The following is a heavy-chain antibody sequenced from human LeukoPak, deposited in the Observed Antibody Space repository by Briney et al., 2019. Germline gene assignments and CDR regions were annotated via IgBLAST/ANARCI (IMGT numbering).Heavy chain of an antibody. V-gene: IGHV4-59*11. J-gene: IGHJ4*02. CDR2: IYCSGST. D-gene: IGHD5-18*01. CDR3: ARGGYSYGFDY. CDR1: GGSISSHY. Sequence: PSETLSLTWTVSGGSISSHYWSWIRQPPGKGLEWIGYIYCSGSTNYNPSLKSRVTISVDTSKNQFSLKLSSVTAADTAVYYCARGGYSYGFDYWGQGTLVTVSS.